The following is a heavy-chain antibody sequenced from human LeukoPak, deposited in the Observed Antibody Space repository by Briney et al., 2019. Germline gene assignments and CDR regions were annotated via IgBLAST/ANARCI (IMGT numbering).Heavy chain of an antibody. CDR1: GFTFSSYA. V-gene: IGHV3-30*04. J-gene: IGHJ6*03. CDR2: ISYDVSNK. D-gene: IGHD2-8*01. CDR3: AKDRCSNGIGCYYYYMDV. Sequence: GGSLRLSCAASGFTFSSYAMHWVRQAPGKGLEWVAVISYDVSNKYYADSVKGRFTISRDNSKNTLYLQMNSLRAEDTAVYYCAKDRCSNGIGCYYYYMDVWGKGTTVTISS.